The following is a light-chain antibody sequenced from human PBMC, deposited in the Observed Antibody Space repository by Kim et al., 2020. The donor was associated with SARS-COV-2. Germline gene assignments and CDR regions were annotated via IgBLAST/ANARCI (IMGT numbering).Light chain of an antibody. Sequence: EIVMTQSPATLSVSPGERATLSCRASRSISNNLAWYQHKPGQAPRLLIYGTSTRATGIPARFSGSGSGTDFTLTVSSLQSEDFAVYYCHQYNDWPPGDSFGQGTKLEI. J-gene: IGKJ2*03. CDR3: HQYNDWPPGDS. V-gene: IGKV3-15*01. CDR2: GTS. CDR1: RSISNN.